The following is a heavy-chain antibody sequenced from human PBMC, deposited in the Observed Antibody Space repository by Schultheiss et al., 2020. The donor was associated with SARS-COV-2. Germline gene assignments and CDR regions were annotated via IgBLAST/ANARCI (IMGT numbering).Heavy chain of an antibody. J-gene: IGHJ6*02. CDR1: GFTFSSYA. CDR2: ISSSGSTI. CDR3: ARVTSPEVVPGGDHYYYYGMDV. V-gene: IGHV3-48*03. D-gene: IGHD2-2*01. Sequence: GGSLRLSCAASGFTFSSYAMSWVRQAPGKGLEWVSYISSSGSTIYYADSVKGRFTISRDNAKNSLYLQMNSLRAEDTAIYYCARVTSPEVVPGGDHYYYYGMDVWGQGTTVTVSS.